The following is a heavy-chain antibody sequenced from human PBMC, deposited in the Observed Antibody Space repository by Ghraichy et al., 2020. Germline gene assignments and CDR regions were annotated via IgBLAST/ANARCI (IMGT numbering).Heavy chain of an antibody. D-gene: IGHD7-27*01. CDR1: GGSISHYY. Sequence: SETLSLTCTVSGGSISHYYWSWIRQPPGKGLEWIGYIYYSGSTNYNPSLKSRVTISVDTSKSQFSLKLTSVTAADTAMFYCARHRTELGTRGGFDYWGQGTLVTVSS. CDR2: IYYSGST. CDR3: ARHRTELGTRGGFDY. J-gene: IGHJ4*02. V-gene: IGHV4-59*08.